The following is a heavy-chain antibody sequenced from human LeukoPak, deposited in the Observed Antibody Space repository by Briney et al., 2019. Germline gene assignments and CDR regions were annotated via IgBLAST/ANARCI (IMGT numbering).Heavy chain of an antibody. Sequence: ASVKVSCKASGGTFSSYAISWVRQAPGQGLEWMGRIIPILGIANYAQEFQGRVTITADKSTSTAYMELSSLRSEDTAVYYCARIAKLYYDFWSPTFDPWGQGTLVTVSS. D-gene: IGHD3-3*01. CDR3: ARIAKLYYDFWSPTFDP. V-gene: IGHV1-69*04. CDR1: GGTFSSYA. CDR2: IIPILGIA. J-gene: IGHJ5*02.